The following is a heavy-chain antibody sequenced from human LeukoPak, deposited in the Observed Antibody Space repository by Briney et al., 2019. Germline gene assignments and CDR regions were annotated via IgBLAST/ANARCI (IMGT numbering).Heavy chain of an antibody. V-gene: IGHV3-21*01. CDR3: ARAYCSSTRCSYYFDS. CDR1: GFTFDSYG. Sequence: GGSLRLSCAASGFTFDSYGMNWVRQAPGKGMEWISSISSSSTYIYYADSVKGRFTISRDNAKNSLYLQMNSLRAEDTAVYYCARAYCSSTRCSYYFDSWGQGTLVTVSS. CDR2: ISSSSTYI. D-gene: IGHD2-2*01. J-gene: IGHJ4*02.